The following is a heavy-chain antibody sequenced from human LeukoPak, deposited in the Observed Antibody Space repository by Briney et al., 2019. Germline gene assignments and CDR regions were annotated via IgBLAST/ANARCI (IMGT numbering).Heavy chain of an antibody. CDR1: GFTFSSYA. CDR2: ISYDGSNK. J-gene: IGHJ4*02. V-gene: IGHV3-30*04. Sequence: PGRSLRLSCAASGFTFSSYAMHWVRQAPGKGLEWVAVISYDGSNKYYADSVKGRFTISRDNSKNTLYLQMNSLRAEDTAVYYCAKFPDYWGQGTLVTVSS. CDR3: AKFPDY.